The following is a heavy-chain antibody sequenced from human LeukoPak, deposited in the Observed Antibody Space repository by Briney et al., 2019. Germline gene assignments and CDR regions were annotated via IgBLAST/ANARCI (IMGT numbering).Heavy chain of an antibody. D-gene: IGHD1-20*01. Sequence: ASVKVSCKVSGYTLTELSMHWVRQAPGKGLEWMGGFDPEDGETIYAQKFQGRVTMIEDTSTDTAYMELSSLRSEDTAVYYCAILDNWNDVDYWGQGTLVTVSS. V-gene: IGHV1-24*01. CDR1: GYTLTELS. CDR3: AILDNWNDVDY. J-gene: IGHJ4*02. CDR2: FDPEDGET.